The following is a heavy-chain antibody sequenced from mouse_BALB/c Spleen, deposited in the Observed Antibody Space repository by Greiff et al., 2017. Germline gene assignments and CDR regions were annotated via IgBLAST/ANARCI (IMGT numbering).Heavy chain of an antibody. Sequence: QVQLQQPGAELVMPGASVTMSCKASGYTFTDYWMHWVKQRPGQGLEWIGAIDTSDSYTSYNQKFKGKATLTVDESSSTAYMQLSSLTSEDSAVYCCAKGRPMDYWGQGTSVTVSS. CDR2: IDTSDSYT. V-gene: IGHV1-69*01. CDR3: AKGRPMDY. CDR1: GYTFTDYW. D-gene: IGHD3-2*02. J-gene: IGHJ4*01.